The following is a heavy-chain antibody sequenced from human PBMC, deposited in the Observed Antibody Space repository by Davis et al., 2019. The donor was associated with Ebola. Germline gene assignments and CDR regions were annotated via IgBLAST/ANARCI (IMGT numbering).Heavy chain of an antibody. CDR1: GGSISSSNW. V-gene: IGHV4-4*02. CDR2: IYHSGST. CDR3: ARGWFRESGYYYYGMDV. D-gene: IGHD3-10*01. Sequence: SETLSLTCAVSGGSISSSNWWSWVRQPPGKGLEWIGEIYHSGSTNYNPSLKSRVTISVDKSKNQFSLKLSSVTAADTAVYYCARGWFRESGYYYYGMDVWGQGITVTVSS. J-gene: IGHJ6*02.